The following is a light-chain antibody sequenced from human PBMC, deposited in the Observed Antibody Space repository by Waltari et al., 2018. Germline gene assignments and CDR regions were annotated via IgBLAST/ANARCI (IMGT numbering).Light chain of an antibody. V-gene: IGKV3-20*01. J-gene: IGKJ2*01. CDR2: AAS. CDR3: QQYGSSVMYT. CDR1: QSVSRSR. Sequence: EVVLTQSPGTPSLSPGERATLSCRASQSVSRSRLAWYQQKPGQAPRLLMYAASRRATGIPDRFSGSGTGTDFSLTVSRVEPEDSAVYYCQQYGSSVMYTFGQGTKLEIQ.